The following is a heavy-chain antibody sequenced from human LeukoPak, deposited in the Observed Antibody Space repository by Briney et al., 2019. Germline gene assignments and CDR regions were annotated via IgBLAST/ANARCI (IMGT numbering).Heavy chain of an antibody. D-gene: IGHD2-15*01. CDR1: GGPISSRSYY. Sequence: PSETLSLTCTVSGGPISSRSYYWGWIRQPPGKGLEWIGNINYSGSTYYNPSLKSRVTISVDTSKNQFSLKLRTVTAADTAVYYCARVGVAAKSSRYFDSWGQGTLVAVSS. J-gene: IGHJ4*02. CDR2: INYSGST. CDR3: ARVGVAAKSSRYFDS. V-gene: IGHV4-39*01.